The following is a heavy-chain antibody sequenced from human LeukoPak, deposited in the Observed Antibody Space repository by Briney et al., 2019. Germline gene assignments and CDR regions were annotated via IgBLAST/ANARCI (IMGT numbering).Heavy chain of an antibody. V-gene: IGHV3-23*01. CDR1: GFTFSSYA. Sequence: GGSLRLSCAASGFTFSSYAMSWVRQAPGKGLEWVSAISGSGGSTYYADSVKGRFTISRDNSKNTLYLQMNSLRAEDTAVYYCAKDLGEWSSGWSGNWFDPWGQGTLVTVSS. CDR2: ISGSGGST. J-gene: IGHJ5*02. CDR3: AKDLGEWSSGWSGNWFDP. D-gene: IGHD6-19*01.